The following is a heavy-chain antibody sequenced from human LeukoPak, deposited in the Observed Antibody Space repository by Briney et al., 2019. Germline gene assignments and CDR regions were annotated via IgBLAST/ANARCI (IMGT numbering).Heavy chain of an antibody. Sequence: SVKVSCKASGGTFSRYAISWVRQAPGQGLEWMGGIIPIFGTANYAQKFQGRVTITADESTSTAYMELSSLRSEDTAVYYCARDSLPYDILTGYYRADAFDIWGQGTMVTVSS. D-gene: IGHD3-9*01. J-gene: IGHJ3*02. CDR2: IIPIFGTA. CDR1: GGTFSRYA. V-gene: IGHV1-69*13. CDR3: ARDSLPYDILTGYYRADAFDI.